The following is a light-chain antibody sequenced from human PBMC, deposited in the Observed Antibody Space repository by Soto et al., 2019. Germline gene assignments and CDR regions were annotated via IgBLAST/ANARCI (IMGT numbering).Light chain of an antibody. CDR1: QSVNNN. V-gene: IGKV3-15*01. Sequence: EIVMTQSPAILSVSPGERATLSCRASQSVNNNLAWYQQKPGQSPRLLIYGASTRATGIPARFSGSGSGTDFTLTISSLQSEDFAFYYCQQYTNWPLMYTFGQGTKLEI. CDR2: GAS. CDR3: QQYTNWPLMYT. J-gene: IGKJ2*01.